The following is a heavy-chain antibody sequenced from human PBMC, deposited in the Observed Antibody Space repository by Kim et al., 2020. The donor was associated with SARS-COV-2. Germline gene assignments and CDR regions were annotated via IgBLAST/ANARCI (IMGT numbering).Heavy chain of an antibody. Sequence: RFTISRDNAKNSLYLQMNSLRAEDTAVYYCARRPGDLVRGIIINYYAMDVWGQGTTVTVSS. CDR3: ARRPGDLVRGIIINYYAMDV. J-gene: IGHJ6*02. D-gene: IGHD3-10*01. V-gene: IGHV3-21*06.